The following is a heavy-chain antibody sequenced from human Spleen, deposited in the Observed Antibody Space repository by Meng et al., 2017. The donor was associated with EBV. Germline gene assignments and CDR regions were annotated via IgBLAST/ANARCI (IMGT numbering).Heavy chain of an antibody. CDR1: GFTFSRCA. V-gene: IGHV3-64*02. J-gene: IGHJ4*02. Sequence: EVQVGESGEGLVQPGGSLSSSCSASGFTFSRCAMHWVRQTPGKGLEYVAAISSNGGSTYYPDFVKGRFTVSRDNSKNTLYLQMGNLGPEDMAVYYFSRGEEWDLPDYWGQGTLVTVSS. D-gene: IGHD1-26*01. CDR3: SRGEEWDLPDY. CDR2: ISSNGGST.